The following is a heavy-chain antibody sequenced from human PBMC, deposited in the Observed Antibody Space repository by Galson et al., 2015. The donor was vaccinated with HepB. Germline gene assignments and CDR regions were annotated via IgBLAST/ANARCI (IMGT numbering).Heavy chain of an antibody. V-gene: IGHV1-8*01. CDR1: GYTFTSYD. Sequence: SVKVSCKASGYTFTSYDFNWVRQATGQGLEWMGWMNPRSGNTGYAQKFQGRVAMTRDTSISTVYMELSSLSSEDTAVYYCARHIEAVPDDKNDNVDTAMITWGQGTLVTVSS. CDR2: MNPRSGNT. CDR3: ARHIEAVPDDKNDNVDTAMIT. J-gene: IGHJ5*02. D-gene: IGHD5-18*01.